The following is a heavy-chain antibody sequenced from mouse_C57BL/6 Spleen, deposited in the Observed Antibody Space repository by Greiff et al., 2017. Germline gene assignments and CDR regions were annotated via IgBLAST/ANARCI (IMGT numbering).Heavy chain of an antibody. CDR3: AREGGTTDFDY. Sequence: VQLKQSGPELVKPGASVKMSCKASGYTFTDYNMHWVKQSHGKSLEWIGYINPNNGGTSYNQKFKGKATLTVNKSSSTAYMELRSLTSEDSAVYYCAREGGTTDFDYWGQGTTLTVSS. CDR1: GYTFTDYN. V-gene: IGHV1-22*01. D-gene: IGHD1-1*01. CDR2: INPNNGGT. J-gene: IGHJ2*01.